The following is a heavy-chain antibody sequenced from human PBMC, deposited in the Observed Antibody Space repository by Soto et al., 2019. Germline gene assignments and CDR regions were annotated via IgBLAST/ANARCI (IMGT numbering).Heavy chain of an antibody. D-gene: IGHD5-18*01. CDR2: IRGSGGGT. CDR3: ANIGSDTAMVPHDY. V-gene: IGHV3-23*01. J-gene: IGHJ4*02. CDR1: GFTFSSYA. Sequence: EVQLLESGGGLVQPGGSLRLSCAASGFTFSSYAMSWVRQAPGKGLEWVSAIRGSGGGTYYADSVKGRFTISRDNSKNTLYLQMNSLRAEDTAVYYCANIGSDTAMVPHDYWGQGTLVTVSS.